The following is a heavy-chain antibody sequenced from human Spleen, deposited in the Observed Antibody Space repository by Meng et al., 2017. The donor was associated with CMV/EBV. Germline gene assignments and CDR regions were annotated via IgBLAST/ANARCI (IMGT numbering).Heavy chain of an antibody. V-gene: IGHV4-39*07. CDR3: ARGDSSGYYDY. J-gene: IGHJ4*02. CDR2: IYYSGST. Sequence: QVQLQEAGPGLVKPSATLSLTCNVSGGSFSSSSYYWGWIRQPPGKGLEWIGSIYYSGSTYYNPSLKSRVTISVDTSKNQFSLKLSSVTAADTAVYYCARGDSSGYYDYWGQGTLVTVSS. D-gene: IGHD3-22*01. CDR1: GGSFSSSSYY.